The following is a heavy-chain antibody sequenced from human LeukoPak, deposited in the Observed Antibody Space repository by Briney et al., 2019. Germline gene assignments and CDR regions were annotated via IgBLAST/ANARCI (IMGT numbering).Heavy chain of an antibody. CDR1: GFTFSSYS. J-gene: IGHJ4*02. CDR3: ARDLANDAFYDFWSGPN. D-gene: IGHD3-3*01. V-gene: IGHV3-21*01. Sequence: GGSLRLSCAASGFTFSSYSMNWVRQAPGEGLVWVSFISGTGSHIYYTDSVKGRFTISRDNAKNPLFLQLNSLGTEDTAVYYCARDLANDAFYDFWSGPNWGQGTLVTVSS. CDR2: ISGTGSHI.